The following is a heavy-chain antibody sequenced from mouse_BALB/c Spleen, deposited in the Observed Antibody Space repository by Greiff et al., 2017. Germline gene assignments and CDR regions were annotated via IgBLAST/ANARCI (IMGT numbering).Heavy chain of an antibody. CDR3: ARDDGPYWYFDV. Sequence: EVQVVESGPGLVKPSQSLSLTCSVTGYSITSGYYWNWIRQFPGNKLEWMGYISYDGSNNYNPSLKNRISITRDTSKNQFFLKLNSVTTEDTATYYCARDDGPYWYFDVWGAGTTVTVSS. J-gene: IGHJ1*01. CDR1: GYSITSGYY. D-gene: IGHD2-3*01. CDR2: ISYDGSN. V-gene: IGHV3-6*02.